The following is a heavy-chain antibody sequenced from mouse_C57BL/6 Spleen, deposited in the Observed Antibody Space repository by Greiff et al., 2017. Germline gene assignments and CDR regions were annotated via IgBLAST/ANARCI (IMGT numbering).Heavy chain of an antibody. J-gene: IGHJ2*01. CDR3: AGAVTTVVARGYFDY. CDR2: IYPGDGAT. V-gene: IGHV1-82*01. Sequence: QVQLQQSGPELVKPGASVKISCKASGYAFSSSWMNWVKQRPGKGLEWIGRIYPGDGATNYNGKFKGKATLTADKSSSTAYMQLSSLTSEDSAVYFCAGAVTTVVARGYFDYWGQGTTLTVSS. D-gene: IGHD1-1*01. CDR1: GYAFSSSW.